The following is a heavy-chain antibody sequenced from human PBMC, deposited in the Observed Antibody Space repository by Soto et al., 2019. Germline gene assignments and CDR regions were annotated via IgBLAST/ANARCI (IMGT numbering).Heavy chain of an antibody. Sequence: SETLSLTCTVSGGSIRGSDDYWAWIRQSPGKGLEYIGSVFYTGSAYYNPSLKSRVTIAADTSTNRFFLNLKSVTATDTAVYYCAKTPSGWYDSWGQGTLVTVSS. CDR2: VFYTGSA. V-gene: IGHV4-39*01. CDR1: GGSIRGSDDY. CDR3: AKTPSGWYDS. D-gene: IGHD1-26*01. J-gene: IGHJ5*01.